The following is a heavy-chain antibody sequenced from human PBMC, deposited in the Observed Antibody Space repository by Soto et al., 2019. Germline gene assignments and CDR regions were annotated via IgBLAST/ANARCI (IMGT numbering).Heavy chain of an antibody. CDR1: GGSISSGGYY. CDR2: IYYSGST. D-gene: IGHD4-17*01. J-gene: IGHJ3*02. CDR3: ARDSKIHDYGDPFHAFDI. Sequence: QVQLQESGPGLVKPSQTLSLTCTVSGGSISSGGYYWSWIRQHPGTGLEGIGYIYYSGSTYYNPSLKSRVTISVDTSKNQFSLKLSSVTAADTAVYYCARDSKIHDYGDPFHAFDIWGQGTMVTVSS. V-gene: IGHV4-31*03.